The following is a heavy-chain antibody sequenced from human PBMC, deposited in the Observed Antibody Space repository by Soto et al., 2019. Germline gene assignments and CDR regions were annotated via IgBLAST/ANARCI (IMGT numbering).Heavy chain of an antibody. Sequence: ASVKVSCKASGYTFTSYGISWVRQAPGQGLEWMGWISAYNGSTNYAQKLQGRATMTTDTSTSTAYMELRSLRSDGTAVYYCARDRAYYDSSGSRAFFDYWGQGTLVTVSS. D-gene: IGHD3-22*01. CDR3: ARDRAYYDSSGSRAFFDY. V-gene: IGHV1-18*04. CDR1: GYTFTSYG. J-gene: IGHJ4*02. CDR2: ISAYNGST.